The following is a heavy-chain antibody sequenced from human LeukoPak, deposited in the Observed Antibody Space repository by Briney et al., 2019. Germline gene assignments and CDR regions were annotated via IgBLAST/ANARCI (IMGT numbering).Heavy chain of an antibody. CDR3: AKDTSLSSYGATFDY. CDR2: ISYGGSNK. J-gene: IGHJ4*02. D-gene: IGHD4/OR15-4a*01. V-gene: IGHV3-30*18. CDR1: GFTFSSYG. Sequence: GGSLRLSCAASGFTFSSYGMHWVRQAPGKGLEWVAVISYGGSNKYYADSVKGRFTISRDNSKNTLYLQMNSLSAEDTAVYYCAKDTSLSSYGATFDYWGQGTLVTVSS.